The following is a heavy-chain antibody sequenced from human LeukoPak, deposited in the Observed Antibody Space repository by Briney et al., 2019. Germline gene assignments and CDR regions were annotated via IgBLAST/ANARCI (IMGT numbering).Heavy chain of an antibody. Sequence: ASVKVSCKASGGTFSSYAISWVRQAPGQGLEWMGWISAYNGNTNYAQKLQGRVTMTTDTSTSTAYMELRSLRSDDTAVYYCARAGFELELLPWGQGTLVTVSS. CDR2: ISAYNGNT. CDR1: GGTFSSYA. D-gene: IGHD1-7*01. V-gene: IGHV1-18*01. CDR3: ARAGFELELLP. J-gene: IGHJ5*02.